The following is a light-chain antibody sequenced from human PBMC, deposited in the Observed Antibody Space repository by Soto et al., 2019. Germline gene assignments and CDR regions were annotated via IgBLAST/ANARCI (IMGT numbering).Light chain of an antibody. CDR3: QRRSEWPLCT. CDR2: DLS. J-gene: IGKJ2*02. CDR1: QSVSSY. Sequence: EVILTQSPGTLSLSPGDRATLSCRASQSVSSYLAWYQQKPGQTPRVLIYDLSNGATGIPARFSGSGSGTEFTLTISSLEPEDFAAYFCQRRSEWPLCTFGQGTKLEIK. V-gene: IGKV3-11*01.